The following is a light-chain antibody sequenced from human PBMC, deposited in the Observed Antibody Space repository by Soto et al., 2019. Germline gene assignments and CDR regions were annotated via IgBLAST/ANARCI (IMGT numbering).Light chain of an antibody. J-gene: IGKJ1*01. CDR1: QSVSRSY. V-gene: IGKV3-20*01. CDR3: QQYGSAPRT. CDR2: GAS. Sequence: EIVLTQSPGTLSLSPGERATLSCRASQSVSRSYLAWYQQKPGQAPRLLIYGASSRATGIPDRFSGSGSGTDFSLTISRLEPEDLAVYYCQQYGSAPRTFGQGTKV.